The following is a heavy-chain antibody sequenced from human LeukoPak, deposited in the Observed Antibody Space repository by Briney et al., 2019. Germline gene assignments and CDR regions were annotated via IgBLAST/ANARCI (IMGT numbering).Heavy chain of an antibody. CDR2: IYYTGST. J-gene: IGHJ4*02. V-gene: IGHV4-39*01. Sequence: SETLSLTCPVSGGSLSRSSYYWGWLPQPPGEGLEWIGSIYYTGSTYYSPSLKSRVTMSADTSKNEFSLKLSSVTAADTAVYYCTSEISSASNYWGQGTLVTVSS. D-gene: IGHD6-6*01. CDR1: GGSLSRSSYY. CDR3: TSEISSASNY.